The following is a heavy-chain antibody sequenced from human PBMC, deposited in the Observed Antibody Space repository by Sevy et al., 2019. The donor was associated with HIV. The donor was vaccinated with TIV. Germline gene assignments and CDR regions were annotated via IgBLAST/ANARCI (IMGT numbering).Heavy chain of an antibody. CDR3: ARDRLAGYYYDRRGAFDI. CDR2: IYYSGST. D-gene: IGHD3-22*01. Sequence: SETLSLTCAVSGYSISSYYWSWIRQPPGKGLEWIGYIYYSGSTNYNPSLKSRVTISVDTSKNQFSLKLSSVTAADTAVYYCARDRLAGYYYDRRGAFDIWGQGTMVTVSS. J-gene: IGHJ3*02. V-gene: IGHV4-59*01. CDR1: GYSISSYY.